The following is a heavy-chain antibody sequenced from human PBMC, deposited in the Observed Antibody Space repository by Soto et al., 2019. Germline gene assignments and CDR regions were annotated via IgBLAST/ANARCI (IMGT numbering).Heavy chain of an antibody. D-gene: IGHD3-3*01. J-gene: IGHJ6*02. V-gene: IGHV1-69*13. CDR1: GYTFTSYG. CDR3: ARDGTIFGVVKPHYYYYGMDV. Sequence: GASVKVSCKASGYTFTSYGISWVRQAPGQGLEWMGGIIPIFGTANYAQKFQGRVTITADESTSTAYMELSSLRSEDTAVYYCARDGTIFGVVKPHYYYYGMDVWGQGTTVTVSS. CDR2: IIPIFGTA.